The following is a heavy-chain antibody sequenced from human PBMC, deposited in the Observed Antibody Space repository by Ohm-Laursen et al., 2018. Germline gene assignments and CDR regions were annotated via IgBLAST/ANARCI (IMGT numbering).Heavy chain of an antibody. CDR3: ATWGGDCSSTSCYIDY. V-gene: IGHV4-4*07. CDR1: GGSISSYY. Sequence: TLSLTCPVSGGSISSYYWSWIRQPPGKGLEWIGRIYTSGSTNYNPSLKSRVTMSVDTSKNQFSLKLSSVTAADTAVYYCATWGGDCSSTSCYIDYWGQGTLVTVSS. CDR2: IYTSGST. D-gene: IGHD2-2*01. J-gene: IGHJ4*02.